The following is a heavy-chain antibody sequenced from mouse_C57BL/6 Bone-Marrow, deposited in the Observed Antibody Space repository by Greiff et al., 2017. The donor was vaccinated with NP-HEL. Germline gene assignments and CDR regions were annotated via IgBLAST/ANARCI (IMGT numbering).Heavy chain of an antibody. CDR2: ISDGGSYT. D-gene: IGHD5-1*01. CDR3: ARDTYKGPFDY. CDR1: GFTFSSYA. Sequence: EVQRVESGGGLVKPGGSLKLSCAASGFTFSSYAMSWVRQTPEKRLEWVATISDGGSYTYYPDNVKGRFTISRDNAKNNLYLQMSHLKSEDTAMYYCARDTYKGPFDYWGKGTTLTVSS. V-gene: IGHV5-4*01. J-gene: IGHJ2*01.